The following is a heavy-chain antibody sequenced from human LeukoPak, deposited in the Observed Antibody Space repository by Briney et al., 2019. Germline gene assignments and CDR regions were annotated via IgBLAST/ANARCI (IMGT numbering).Heavy chain of an antibody. D-gene: IGHD2-2*01. Sequence: ASVKVSCKASGYTFTGYYMHWVRQAPGQGLEWMGWINPNSGDTNYAQRFQGRATMTRDTSISTAYMDLSRLRSDDTAVYYCARDSGYCSSTGCYYFDYWGQGTLVTVSS. CDR1: GYTFTGYY. J-gene: IGHJ4*02. V-gene: IGHV1-2*02. CDR2: INPNSGDT. CDR3: ARDSGYCSSTGCYYFDY.